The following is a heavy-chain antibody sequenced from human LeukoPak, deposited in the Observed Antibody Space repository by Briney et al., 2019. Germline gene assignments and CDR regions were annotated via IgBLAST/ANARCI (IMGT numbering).Heavy chain of an antibody. Sequence: GGSLRLSCAASGFTFSDYYMSWIRQAPGKGLEWVSAISGSGGSTYYADSVKGRFTISRDNSKNMVWLQINSPTAEDTATYYCAKDGNWARFEDWGQGTLVTVSS. CDR1: GFTFSDYY. CDR2: ISGSGGST. D-gene: IGHD7-27*01. V-gene: IGHV3-23*01. CDR3: AKDGNWARFED. J-gene: IGHJ4*02.